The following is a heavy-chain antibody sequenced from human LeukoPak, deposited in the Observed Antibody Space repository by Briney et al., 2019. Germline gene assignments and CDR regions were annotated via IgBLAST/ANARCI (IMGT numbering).Heavy chain of an antibody. J-gene: IGHJ3*02. V-gene: IGHV4-59*01. CDR1: GGAISFYY. CDR3: ARGGSTVGATPHDTFDI. Sequence: SETLSLTCTVSGGAISFYYWSWIRQPPGKGLDWIAYMYYSGSTNYNPSLKSRVSISVDTSKNQFSLKLTSVTAADTAVYYCARGGSTVGATPHDTFDIWGQGTMVTVSS. CDR2: MYYSGST. D-gene: IGHD1-26*01.